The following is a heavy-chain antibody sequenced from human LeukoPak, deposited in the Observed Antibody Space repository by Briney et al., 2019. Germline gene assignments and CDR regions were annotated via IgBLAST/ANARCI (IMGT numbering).Heavy chain of an antibody. J-gene: IGHJ4*02. CDR2: VSGSGGST. CDR1: AFTFRPYA. D-gene: IGHD1-1*01. Sequence: GGSLRLSCAASAFTFRPYAMIWVRQAPGKGLEWVSTVSGSGGSTYYADSVKGRFTISGDNAKNSLYLQMNSLRVEDTAVYYCARDHNYAFDNWGQGTLVTVSS. V-gene: IGHV3-23*01. CDR3: ARDHNYAFDN.